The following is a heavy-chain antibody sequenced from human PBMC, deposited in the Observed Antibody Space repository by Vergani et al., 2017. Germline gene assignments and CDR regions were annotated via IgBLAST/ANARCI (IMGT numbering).Heavy chain of an antibody. Sequence: QVQLVQSGAEVKKPGSSVKVPCKASGGPFSSCAISWARQAPGQGLEWLGGIISIIGTANYTQKFQGRVTITADESTSTAYMELSNLRSEDTAVYYCARGGMTTVNPNWVDPWGQGTLVSVSS. V-gene: IGHV1-69*12. J-gene: IGHJ5*02. CDR2: IISIIGTA. CDR1: GGPFSSCA. CDR3: ARGGMTTVNPNWVDP. D-gene: IGHD4-17*01.